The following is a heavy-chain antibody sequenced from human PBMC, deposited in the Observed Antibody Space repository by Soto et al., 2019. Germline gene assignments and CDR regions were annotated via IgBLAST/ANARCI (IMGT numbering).Heavy chain of an antibody. CDR2: ISYEGSNK. CDR3: ARGGYSYAC. V-gene: IGHV3-30-3*01. J-gene: IGHJ4*02. Sequence: QVQLVESGGGVVQPGRSLRLSCAASGFTFSSYAMHWVRQAPGKGLEWVAVISYEGSNKYYADSVKGRFTISRDNSKNTLYLQMNSLRAEDTAVYYCARGGYSYACWGQGTLVTVSS. CDR1: GFTFSSYA. D-gene: IGHD5-18*01.